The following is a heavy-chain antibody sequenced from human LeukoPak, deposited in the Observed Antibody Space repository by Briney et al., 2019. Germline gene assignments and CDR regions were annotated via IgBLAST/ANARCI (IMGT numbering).Heavy chain of an antibody. CDR2: ISGSGGGT. CDR3: AKRGVVIRVILVGFHKEAYYFDS. V-gene: IGHV3-23*01. CDR1: GITLSNYA. D-gene: IGHD3-22*01. Sequence: GGSLRLSCAVSGITLSNYAMSWVRQAPGKGLEWVSGISGSGGGTHYADSVKGRFTISRDNPKNTLYLQMNNLRAGDTAVYFCAKRGVVIRVILVGFHKEAYYFDSWGQGALVTVSS. J-gene: IGHJ4*02.